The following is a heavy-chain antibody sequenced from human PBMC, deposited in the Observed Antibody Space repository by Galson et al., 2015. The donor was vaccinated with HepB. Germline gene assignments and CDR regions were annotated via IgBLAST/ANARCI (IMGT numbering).Heavy chain of an antibody. J-gene: IGHJ4*02. V-gene: IGHV3-23*01. Sequence: SLRLSCAASGFTFSSYAMSWVRQAPGKGLDWVSAISGSGGSTYYADSVKGRFTISRDNSKNTLYLQMNSLRAEDTAVYYCAKWRWELLLAYFDYWGQGTLVTVSS. D-gene: IGHD1-26*01. CDR2: ISGSGGST. CDR1: GFTFSSYA. CDR3: AKWRWELLLAYFDY.